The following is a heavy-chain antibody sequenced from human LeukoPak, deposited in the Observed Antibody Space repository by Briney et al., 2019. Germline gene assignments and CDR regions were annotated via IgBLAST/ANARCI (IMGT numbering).Heavy chain of an antibody. CDR3: ARDVDNWNDVGDH. Sequence: ASVKVSCKASGGTFSSYAISWVRQAPGQGLEWMGRIIPTFGTANYAQKFQGRVTITTDESTSTAYMELSSLRSEDTAVYYCARDVDNWNDVGDHWGQGTLVTVSS. CDR2: IIPTFGTA. D-gene: IGHD1-1*01. V-gene: IGHV1-69*05. CDR1: GGTFSSYA. J-gene: IGHJ4*02.